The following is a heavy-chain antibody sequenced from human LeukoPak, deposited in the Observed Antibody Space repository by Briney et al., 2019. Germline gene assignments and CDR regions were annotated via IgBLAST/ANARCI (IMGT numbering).Heavy chain of an antibody. CDR1: GGSIYISNYF. CDR3: ARVGTNYYYMDV. CDR2: ISYSAST. V-gene: IGHV4-39*07. Sequence: SETLSLTCTVSGGSIYISNYFWAWIRQPPGKGLEWIGTISYSASTYYNPSLKSRVTISVDRSKNQFSQKLSSVTAADTAVYYCARVGTNYYYMDVWGKGTTVTVSS. D-gene: IGHD1-1*01. J-gene: IGHJ6*03.